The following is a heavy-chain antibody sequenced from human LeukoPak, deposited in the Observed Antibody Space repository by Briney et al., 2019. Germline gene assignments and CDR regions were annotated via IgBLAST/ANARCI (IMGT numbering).Heavy chain of an antibody. J-gene: IGHJ6*03. Sequence: PGGSLRLSCAASGFTFSSYGMHWVRQAPGKGLEWVAFIRYDGSNKYYADSVKGRFTISRDNSKNTLYLQMNSLRAEDTAVYYCAKTLGDAGYCSSTSCYKHYYYYMDVWGKGTTVTVSS. CDR2: IRYDGSNK. CDR3: AKTLGDAGYCSSTSCYKHYYYYMDV. CDR1: GFTFSSYG. V-gene: IGHV3-30*02. D-gene: IGHD2-2*02.